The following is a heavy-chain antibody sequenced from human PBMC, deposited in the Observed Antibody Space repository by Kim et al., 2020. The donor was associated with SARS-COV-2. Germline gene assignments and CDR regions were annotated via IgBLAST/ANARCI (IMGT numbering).Heavy chain of an antibody. J-gene: IGHJ6*02. Sequence: YADSVKGRLTISSDNSKNTLYLQMNSLRAEDTAVYYCARTLVLSGYYGMDVWGQGTTVTVSS. D-gene: IGHD3-10*01. CDR3: ARTLVLSGYYGMDV. V-gene: IGHV3-33*01.